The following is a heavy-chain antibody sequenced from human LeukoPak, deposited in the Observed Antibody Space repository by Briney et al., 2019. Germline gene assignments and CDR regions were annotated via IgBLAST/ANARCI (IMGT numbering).Heavy chain of an antibody. CDR3: AKEGTAQISTWYDN. CDR2: ISYEGRTM. V-gene: IGHV3-30*18. Sequence: PGGSLRLSCAGAGFTFSNYGMHWVRQAPGKGLEWVAVISYEGRTMYYGDSVKGRFTISRDNSRNTLFLQMNSLSPDDTAVYYCAKEGTAQISTWYDNWGQGTLVIVSS. D-gene: IGHD2-2*01. CDR1: GFTFSNYG. J-gene: IGHJ4*02.